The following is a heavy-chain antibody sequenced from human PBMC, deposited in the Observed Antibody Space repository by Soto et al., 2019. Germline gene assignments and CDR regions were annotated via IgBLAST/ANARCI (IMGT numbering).Heavy chain of an antibody. D-gene: IGHD6-13*01. J-gene: IGHJ4*02. V-gene: IGHV4-59*01. CDR1: GDSINNYY. CDR3: AKYRRTEAEGFTLDY. Sequence: SETLSLTCTVSGDSINNYYWSWIRQAPGKRLEWIGYIYYTGSPTYNPSLESRVTMSVDTSKNQFSLKLNSVNAADTAVYYCAKYRRTEAEGFTLDYWGRGTLVTVSS. CDR2: IYYTGSP.